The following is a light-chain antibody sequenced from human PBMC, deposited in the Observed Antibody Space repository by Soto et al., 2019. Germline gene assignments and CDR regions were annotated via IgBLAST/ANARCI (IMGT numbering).Light chain of an antibody. CDR3: QQYGRSPPWT. Sequence: EIVLTQSPGTLSLSPGERATLSCRASQSVNSFYLAWFQQKPGQAPRLLIYGASTRATGIPYRFSGSGSGTDFTLTISRLEPEDFAVYYCQQYGRSPPWTFGQGTKVEFK. CDR1: QSVNSFY. V-gene: IGKV3-20*01. CDR2: GAS. J-gene: IGKJ1*01.